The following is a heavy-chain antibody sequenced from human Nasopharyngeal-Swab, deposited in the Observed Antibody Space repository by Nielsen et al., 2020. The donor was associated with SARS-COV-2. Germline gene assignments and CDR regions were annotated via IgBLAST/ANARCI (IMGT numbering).Heavy chain of an antibody. J-gene: IGHJ4*02. Sequence: GGSLRLPCEVSGFSFRDHAMSWVRQAPGKGLEWVSGISIRGVTTYYAGSVKGRFTISRDNSKNTVYLDMNSLRAEDTAVYYCANEEVPNDYWGQGTLVTVSS. CDR2: ISIRGVTT. CDR1: GFSFRDHA. V-gene: IGHV3-23*01. CDR3: ANEEVPNDY.